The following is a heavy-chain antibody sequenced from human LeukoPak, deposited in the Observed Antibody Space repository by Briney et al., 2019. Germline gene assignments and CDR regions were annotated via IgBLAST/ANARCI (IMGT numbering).Heavy chain of an antibody. CDR2: IYYSGGA. J-gene: IGHJ4*02. V-gene: IGHV4-59*08. Sequence: PSETLSLTCTVSGGSISSYYWSWIRQPPGKGLEWIGYIYYSGGAYYNPSLMSRVTISVDTSNNQFSLKLSSVTAADTAVYFCARQGPLYYFDYWGQGTLVTVSS. CDR3: ARQGPLYYFDY. CDR1: GGSISSYY.